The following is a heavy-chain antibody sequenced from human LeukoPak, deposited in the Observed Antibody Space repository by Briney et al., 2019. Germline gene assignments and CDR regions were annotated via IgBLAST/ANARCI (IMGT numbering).Heavy chain of an antibody. CDR1: GFSFSSYS. CDR2: ISGSSTYI. Sequence: GGSLRLSCAAPGFSFSSYSMNWVRQAPGKGLEWVSSISGSSTYIFYADSVKGRFTISRDDARNSLYLQMNSLRAEDTAVYYCAKFETRGNTDFDYWGQGTLVTVSS. J-gene: IGHJ4*02. D-gene: IGHD2/OR15-2a*01. CDR3: AKFETRGNTDFDY. V-gene: IGHV3-21*01.